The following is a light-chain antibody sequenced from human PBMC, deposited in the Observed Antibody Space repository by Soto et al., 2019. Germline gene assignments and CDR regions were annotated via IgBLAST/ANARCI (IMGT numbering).Light chain of an antibody. V-gene: IGKV3-20*01. CDR1: QTTRSNY. Sequence: ETVLTQSPGTLSLSPGERATLSCRASQTTRSNYLAWYRQTPGQAPRLLIYGASNRATGIADRFSGSGSGTDFTLIISRLEPEDFALYYCQQYGSSPWTFGQGTKVEIK. CDR2: GAS. J-gene: IGKJ1*01. CDR3: QQYGSSPWT.